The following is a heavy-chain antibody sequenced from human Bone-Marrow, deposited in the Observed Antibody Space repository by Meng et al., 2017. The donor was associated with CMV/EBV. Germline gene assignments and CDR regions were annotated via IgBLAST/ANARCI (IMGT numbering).Heavy chain of an antibody. J-gene: IGHJ6*02. CDR2: IKQDGSEK. Sequence: GESLKISCVASGFTFSSYWMTWVRQAPGKGLEWVANIKQDGSEKYYVDSVKGRFTISRDNAKNSLYLQMNSLRAGDTAVYYCARDKEGPYDFWSGYSSYGMDVWGQGTTVTVSS. CDR3: ARDKEGPYDFWSGYSSYGMDV. CDR1: GFTFSSYW. D-gene: IGHD3-3*01. V-gene: IGHV3-7*01.